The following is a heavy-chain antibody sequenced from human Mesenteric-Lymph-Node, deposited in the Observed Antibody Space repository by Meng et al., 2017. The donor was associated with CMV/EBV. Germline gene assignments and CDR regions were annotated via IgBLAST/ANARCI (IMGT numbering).Heavy chain of an antibody. J-gene: IGHJ4*02. Sequence: SETLSLTCAVYGGSFSGYYWSWIRQPPGKGLEWIGEINHSGSTNYNPSLKSRVTISVDTSKNQFSLKLSSVTAADTAVYYCARGGGIPIFGVVSRPQYYFDYWGQGTLVTVSS. V-gene: IGHV4-34*01. CDR1: GGSFSGYY. CDR2: INHSGST. D-gene: IGHD3-3*01. CDR3: ARGGGIPIFGVVSRPQYYFDY.